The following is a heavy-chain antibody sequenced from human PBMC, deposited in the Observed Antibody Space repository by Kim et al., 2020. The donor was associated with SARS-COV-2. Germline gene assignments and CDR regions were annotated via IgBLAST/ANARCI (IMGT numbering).Heavy chain of an antibody. D-gene: IGHD6-6*01. CDR2: ISGSVGST. CDR3: APPSRIAAPPGYY. CDR1: GFTFSSYA. V-gene: IGHV3-23*01. J-gene: IGHJ4*02. Sequence: GGSLRLSCAASGFTFSSYAMSWVRQAPGKGLEWVSSISGSVGSTYYADSVKGRFTISRDNSKNKLFLQMNSLRDEDTAVYFCAPPSRIAAPPGYYWGQGTLVTVSS.